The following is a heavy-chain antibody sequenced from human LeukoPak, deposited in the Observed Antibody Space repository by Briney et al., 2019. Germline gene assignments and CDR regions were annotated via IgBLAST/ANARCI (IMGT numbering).Heavy chain of an antibody. J-gene: IGHJ4*02. D-gene: IGHD3-22*01. CDR3: ARSYYYDSSGYWRFDY. Sequence: VEVSCKASGGTFSSYAISWVGQAHGQGLEWMGRMIPIFGTANYAQKFQGRVTITTDESTSTAYMELSSLRSEDTAVYYCARSYYYDSSGYWRFDYWGQGTLVTVSS. CDR1: GGTFSSYA. CDR2: MIPIFGTA. V-gene: IGHV1-69*05.